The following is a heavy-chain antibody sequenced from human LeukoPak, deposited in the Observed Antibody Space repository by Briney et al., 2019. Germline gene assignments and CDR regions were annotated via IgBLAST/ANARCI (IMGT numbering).Heavy chain of an antibody. V-gene: IGHV5-51*01. J-gene: IGHJ6*02. Sequence: PGASLQISCQCSGPIFINYWIGWVRQLPGKGLEWMGIIYPGDSDTRYSPSFQGQVTISADKSISTAYLQWSSLKASDTIMHCCAKRGSYPRIYYYYYGMDVWGQGTTVTVSS. CDR2: IYPGDSDT. CDR3: AKRGSYPRIYYYYYGMDV. D-gene: IGHD1-26*01. CDR1: GPIFINYW.